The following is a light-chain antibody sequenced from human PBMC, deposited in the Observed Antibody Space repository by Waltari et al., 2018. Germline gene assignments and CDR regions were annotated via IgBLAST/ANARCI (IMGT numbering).Light chain of an antibody. CDR3: SSYISSSTLEV. CDR1: YNY. J-gene: IGLJ3*02. CDR2: DVS. V-gene: IGLV2-14*03. Sequence: YNYVSWYQQHPGKAPKRMIFDVSNRPSGVSNRFSGSKSGNTASLTISGLQAEDEADYYCSSYISSSTLEVFGGGTRLTVL.